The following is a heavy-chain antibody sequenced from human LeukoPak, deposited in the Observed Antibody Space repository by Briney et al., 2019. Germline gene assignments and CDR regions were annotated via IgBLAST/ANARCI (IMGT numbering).Heavy chain of an antibody. Sequence: SGTLSLTCAVSGGSISSSNWWSWVRQPPGKGLEWIGEIYHSGSTNYNPSLKSRVTISVDTSKNQFSLKLSSVTAADTAVYYCAEGYGSGEFSIWGQGTMVTVSS. D-gene: IGHD3-10*01. J-gene: IGHJ3*02. CDR2: IYHSGST. V-gene: IGHV4-4*02. CDR3: AEGYGSGEFSI. CDR1: GGSISSSNW.